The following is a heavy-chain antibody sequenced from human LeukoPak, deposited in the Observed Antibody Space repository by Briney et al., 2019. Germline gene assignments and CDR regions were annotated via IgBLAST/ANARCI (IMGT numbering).Heavy chain of an antibody. D-gene: IGHD5-12*01. CDR2: IIPIFGTA. Sequence: SVKVSCKASGGTFSSYAISWVRQAPGQGLEWMGGIIPIFGTANYAQKFQGRVTITADESTSTAYMELSSLRSEDTAVYYCAGDLASGYDYMKEGELWFDPWGQGTLVTVSS. J-gene: IGHJ5*02. V-gene: IGHV1-69*13. CDR1: GGTFSSYA. CDR3: AGDLASGYDYMKEGELWFDP.